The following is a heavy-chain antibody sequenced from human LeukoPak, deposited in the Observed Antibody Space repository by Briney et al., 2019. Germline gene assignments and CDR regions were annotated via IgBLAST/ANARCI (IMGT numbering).Heavy chain of an antibody. V-gene: IGHV1-46*01. Sequence: ASVKVSCKASGYSFTRYYIHWVRQAPGQGRDYMGMIDPNTGTTWYSQKFQGTVTMTRDTSTSTVSMELSSLRSDDTAIYCCARELPGSCYFDYWGQGTLVSVSS. J-gene: IGHJ4*02. D-gene: IGHD1-1*01. CDR3: ARELPGSCYFDY. CDR1: GYSFTRYY. CDR2: IDPNTGTT.